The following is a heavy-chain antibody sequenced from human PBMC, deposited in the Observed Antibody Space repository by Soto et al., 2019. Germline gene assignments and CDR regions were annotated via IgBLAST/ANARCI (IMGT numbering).Heavy chain of an antibody. CDR3: ARGLGYDILTGYSNWFDP. CDR1: GFTVSSNY. V-gene: IGHV3-53*02. Sequence: EVQLVETGGGLIQPGGSLRLSCAASGFTVSSNYMSWVRQAPGKGLEWVSVIYSGGSTYYADSVKGRFTISRDNSKNTLYLQMNSLRAEDTAVYYCARGLGYDILTGYSNWFDPWGQGTLVTVSS. D-gene: IGHD3-9*01. J-gene: IGHJ5*02. CDR2: IYSGGST.